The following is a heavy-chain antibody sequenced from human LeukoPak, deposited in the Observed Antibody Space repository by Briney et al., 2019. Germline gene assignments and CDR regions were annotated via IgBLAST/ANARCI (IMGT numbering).Heavy chain of an antibody. Sequence: SETLSLTCAVYGGSFSGYYWSWIRQPPGKGLEWIGEINHSGSTNYNPSLKSRVTISVDTSKNQFSLKLSSVTAADMAVYYCARGWYNWNYWGQGTLVTVSS. CDR3: ARGWYNWNY. CDR2: INHSGST. CDR1: GGSFSGYY. V-gene: IGHV4-34*01. J-gene: IGHJ4*02. D-gene: IGHD1-20*01.